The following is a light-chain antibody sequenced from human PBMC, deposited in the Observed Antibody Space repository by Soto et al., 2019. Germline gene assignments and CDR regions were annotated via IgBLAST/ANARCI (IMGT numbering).Light chain of an antibody. V-gene: IGLV2-14*01. CDR1: SSDIGGYNY. CDR2: DVT. Sequence: QSVLTQPASVSGSPGQSITISCTGTSSDIGGYNYVSWYQHHPGKAPKLMIYDVTNRPSGVSNRFSGSKSGNTASLTISGLPAEDEANYYCSSYTSSNTLFLFGTGTKVTVL. CDR3: SSYTSSNTLFL. J-gene: IGLJ1*01.